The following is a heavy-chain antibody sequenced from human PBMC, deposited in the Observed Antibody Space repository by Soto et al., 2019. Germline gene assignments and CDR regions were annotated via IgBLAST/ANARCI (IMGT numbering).Heavy chain of an antibody. Sequence: PSQTLSLTCAISGDSVSSNSASWNWIRQSPSRGLEWLGRTYYRSKWFSVYAVSMKSRITINPDTSKNQFSLQLNSVTPEDTAVYYCARGGHVVVVTAAFDYWGQGTLVTVSS. CDR2: TYYRSKWFS. V-gene: IGHV6-1*01. J-gene: IGHJ4*02. CDR1: GDSVSSNSAS. D-gene: IGHD2-21*02. CDR3: ARGGHVVVVTAAFDY.